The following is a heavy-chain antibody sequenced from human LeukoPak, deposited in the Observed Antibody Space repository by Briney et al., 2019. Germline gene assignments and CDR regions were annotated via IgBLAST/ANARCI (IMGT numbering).Heavy chain of an antibody. CDR1: GFTFSSYA. Sequence: GGSLRLSCAASGFTFSSYAMHWVRQAPGKGLEWVAVISYDGSNKYYADSVKGRFTISRDDSKNTLYLQMNSLRAEDTAVYYCAKNYDTGTSFFDYWGQGTLVTVSS. V-gene: IGHV3-30-3*01. CDR3: AKNYDTGTSFFDY. J-gene: IGHJ4*02. CDR2: ISYDGSNK. D-gene: IGHD3-16*01.